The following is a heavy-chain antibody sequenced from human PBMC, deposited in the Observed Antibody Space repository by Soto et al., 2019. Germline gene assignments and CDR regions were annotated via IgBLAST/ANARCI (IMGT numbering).Heavy chain of an antibody. Sequence: QSQTLSLTCAVYGGSFSGYYWSWIRQPPGKGLEWIGEINHSGSTNYNPSLKSRVTISVDTSKNQFSLKLSSVTAADTAVYYCARTPGDIVVVPAAPSPQNWFDPWGQGTLVTVSS. V-gene: IGHV4-34*01. D-gene: IGHD2-2*01. J-gene: IGHJ5*02. CDR1: GGSFSGYY. CDR3: ARTPGDIVVVPAAPSPQNWFDP. CDR2: INHSGST.